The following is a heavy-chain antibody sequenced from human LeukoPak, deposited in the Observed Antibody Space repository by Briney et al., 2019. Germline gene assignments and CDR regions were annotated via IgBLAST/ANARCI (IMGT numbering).Heavy chain of an antibody. Sequence: GGSLRLSCAASGFTVSGNHMTWVRQAPGKGLEWVSVIYSGGKTYYADSVKGRLTISGDNSKNTLYLQMNTLRAEDTAVYYCARLTGSYYFDYWGQGTLVTVSS. CDR2: IYSGGKT. D-gene: IGHD3-9*01. J-gene: IGHJ4*02. CDR3: ARLTGSYYFDY. V-gene: IGHV3-53*01. CDR1: GFTVSGNH.